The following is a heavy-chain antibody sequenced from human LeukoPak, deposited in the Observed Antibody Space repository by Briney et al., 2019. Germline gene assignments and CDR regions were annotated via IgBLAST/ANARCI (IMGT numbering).Heavy chain of an antibody. CDR2: IYGRGGST. D-gene: IGHD6-19*01. Sequence: GGSLRLSCAASGFTFSYYAMSWVRQAPGKGLEWVSSIYGRGGSTYYADSVKGRFTISRDNSKNTLYLQMNSLRAEDTAIYYCAKTRGETAVNPDVWGQGTTVVVSS. CDR3: AKTRGETAVNPDV. V-gene: IGHV3-23*01. J-gene: IGHJ6*02. CDR1: GFTFSYYA.